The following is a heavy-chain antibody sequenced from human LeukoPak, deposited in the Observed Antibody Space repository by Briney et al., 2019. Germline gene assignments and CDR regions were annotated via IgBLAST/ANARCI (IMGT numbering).Heavy chain of an antibody. Sequence: SETLSLTCTVSGGSISSYFWSWIRQPPGKGLQWIGYIYYSGSTIYNPSLKSRVTISVDTSKNQFSLKLSSVTAADTAVYYCARGGYYGSGNDFRFDPWGQGTLVTVSS. CDR1: GGSISSYF. CDR2: IYYSGST. V-gene: IGHV4-59*01. D-gene: IGHD3-10*01. CDR3: ARGGYYGSGNDFRFDP. J-gene: IGHJ5*02.